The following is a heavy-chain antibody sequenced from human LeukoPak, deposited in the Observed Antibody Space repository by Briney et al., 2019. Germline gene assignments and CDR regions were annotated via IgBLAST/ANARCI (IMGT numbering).Heavy chain of an antibody. D-gene: IGHD3-3*01. V-gene: IGHV1-24*01. CDR2: FDPEDGET. J-gene: IGHJ5*02. CDR1: GYTLTELS. Sequence: ASVKVSCKVSGYTLTELSMHWVRQAPGKGLEWMGGFDPEDGETIYAQKFQGRVTMTEDTSTDTAYKELSTLRSEDTAVYYCATVESDPRNDNWFDPWGQGTLVTVSS. CDR3: ATVESDPRNDNWFDP.